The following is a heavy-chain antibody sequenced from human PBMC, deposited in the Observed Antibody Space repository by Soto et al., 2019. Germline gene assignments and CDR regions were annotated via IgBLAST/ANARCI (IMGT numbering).Heavy chain of an antibody. CDR2: IYYSGST. Sequence: VQLQESGPGLVKPSQTLSLTCPVSGGSFSRGGYSGSWIRQHPGKGLEWIGYIYYSGSTYYNPSLKSRVTISVDTSKNQFSLKLSSVTAADTAVYYCARGSSGGQGFYWGQGTLVTVSS. CDR1: GGSFSRGGYS. V-gene: IGHV4-31*03. D-gene: IGHD2-15*01. J-gene: IGHJ4*02. CDR3: ARGSSGGQGFY.